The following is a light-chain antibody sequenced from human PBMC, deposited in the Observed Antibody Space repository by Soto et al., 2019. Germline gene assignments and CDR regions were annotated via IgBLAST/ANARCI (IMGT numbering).Light chain of an antibody. V-gene: IGLV2-14*03. J-gene: IGLJ2*01. Sequence: QCALTQPASVSGSPGQSITISCTGIGYCLGGYNFISWFQLRPDKAPKLIIFDVSSRPSGVSDRFSGSKSGNTASLTISGLQAEDEADYYCSSYTTTSTYVFGGGTKLTVL. CDR1: GYCLGGYNF. CDR2: DVS. CDR3: SSYTTTSTYV.